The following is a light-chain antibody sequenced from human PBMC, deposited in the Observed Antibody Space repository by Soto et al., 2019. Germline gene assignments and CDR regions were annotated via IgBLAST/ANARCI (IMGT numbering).Light chain of an antibody. CDR1: QSVSSY. CDR3: QQHSNWPPVT. V-gene: IGKV3-11*01. J-gene: IGKJ3*01. Sequence: EIVLTQSPATLSLSPGERATLSCRASQSVSSYLAWDQQKPGQAPRLLIYEASNRATGIPARFSGSVSGTGFTPTISSLEPEAFAVYYCQQHSNWPPVTFGPGSKVDIK. CDR2: EAS.